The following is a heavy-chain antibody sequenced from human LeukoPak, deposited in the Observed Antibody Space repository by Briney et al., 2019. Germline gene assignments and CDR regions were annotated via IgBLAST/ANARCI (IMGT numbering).Heavy chain of an antibody. D-gene: IGHD6-13*01. Sequence: GGSLRLSCAASGFTFSSSDMHWVRQAPGKGLEWVAFIRYDGNNKYYADSVKGRLTITRDNSKNTLYLQMNSLRAEDTAVYYCAKDPQQLVDLYYFDYWGQGTLVTVSS. CDR1: GFTFSSSD. CDR3: AKDPQQLVDLYYFDY. CDR2: IRYDGNNK. J-gene: IGHJ4*02. V-gene: IGHV3-30*02.